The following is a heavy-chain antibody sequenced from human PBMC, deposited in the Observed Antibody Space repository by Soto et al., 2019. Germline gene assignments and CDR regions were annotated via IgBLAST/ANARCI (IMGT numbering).Heavy chain of an antibody. J-gene: IGHJ5*02. CDR2: IYPGDSDT. D-gene: IGHD3-10*01. Sequence: PGESLKISCKGSGYSFSTYWIAWVRQMPGKGLEWMGVIYPGDSDTRYSPSFQGQVTISADKSISTAYLQWSSLKASDTAMYYCARHYYGSGGYYTPFDPWGQGTLVTVSS. V-gene: IGHV5-51*01. CDR1: GYSFSTYW. CDR3: ARHYYGSGGYYTPFDP.